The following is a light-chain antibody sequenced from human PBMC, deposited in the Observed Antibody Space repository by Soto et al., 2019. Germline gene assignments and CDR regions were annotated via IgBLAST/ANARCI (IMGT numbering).Light chain of an antibody. CDR2: QDS. Sequence: SYELTQPPSVSVSPGQTASITCSGDKLGDKYACWYQQKPGQSPVLVIYQDSKRPSGIPERFSGSNSGNTATLTISGTQAMDEADYYCQPWDSSTYMVFGGGTKLTVL. CDR3: QPWDSSTYMV. CDR1: KLGDKY. J-gene: IGLJ2*01. V-gene: IGLV3-1*01.